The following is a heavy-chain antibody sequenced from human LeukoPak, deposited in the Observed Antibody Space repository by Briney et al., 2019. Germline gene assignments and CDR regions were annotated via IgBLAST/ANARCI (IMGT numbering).Heavy chain of an antibody. CDR2: ISGSGGST. D-gene: IGHD4-17*01. Sequence: GGSLRLPFAASGFTFSSYAMSWVRQAPGKGLEWVSAISGSGGSTYYADSVKGRFTISRDKSRNTLHLHMNSLRAEDTAVYYCAKDVDYGDYVSHYYGMDVWGQGTTVTVSS. V-gene: IGHV3-23*01. CDR3: AKDVDYGDYVSHYYGMDV. J-gene: IGHJ6*02. CDR1: GFTFSSYA.